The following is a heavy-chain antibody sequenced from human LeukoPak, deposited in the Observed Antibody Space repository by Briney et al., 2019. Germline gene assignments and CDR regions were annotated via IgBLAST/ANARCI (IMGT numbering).Heavy chain of an antibody. CDR2: ISYDGSNK. D-gene: IGHD4-17*01. CDR3: ARGIYIAMTTLDV. V-gene: IGHV3-30*04. J-gene: IGHJ6*02. Sequence: PGRSLRLYCAASGFTFSSYAMHWVRQAPGKGLEWVAVISYDGSNKYYADSVKGRFTISRDNSKNTLYLQMNSLRAEDTAVYYCARGIYIAMTTLDVWGQGTTVTVSS. CDR1: GFTFSSYA.